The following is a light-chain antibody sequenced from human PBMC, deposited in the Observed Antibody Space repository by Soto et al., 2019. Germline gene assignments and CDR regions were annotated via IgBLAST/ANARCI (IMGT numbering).Light chain of an antibody. CDR1: SSDVGAYNY. CDR2: EVT. J-gene: IGLJ3*02. V-gene: IGLV2-8*01. CDR3: SSFTSRNTWV. Sequence: QSALTQPPSASGSPGQSVTISCTGTSSDVGAYNYVSWYQQHAGKAPKLVIYEVTKRPSGVPDRFSGSKSANTASLTVSGLQDEDEADDYCSSFTSRNTWVFGGGTKLTVL.